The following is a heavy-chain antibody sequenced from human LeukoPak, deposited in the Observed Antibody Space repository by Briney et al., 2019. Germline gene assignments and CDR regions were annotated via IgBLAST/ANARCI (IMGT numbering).Heavy chain of an antibody. Sequence: GGSLRLSCAASGFTFSTYWMSWVRQAPGKGLEWVANIKYDGSEKYYVDSVKGRFTVSRDNGENSLYLQMHSLRVEDTAVYYCARYSSTWYYFDSWGQGTLVTVSS. J-gene: IGHJ4*02. D-gene: IGHD6-13*01. V-gene: IGHV3-7*03. CDR3: ARYSSTWYYFDS. CDR2: IKYDGSEK. CDR1: GFTFSTYW.